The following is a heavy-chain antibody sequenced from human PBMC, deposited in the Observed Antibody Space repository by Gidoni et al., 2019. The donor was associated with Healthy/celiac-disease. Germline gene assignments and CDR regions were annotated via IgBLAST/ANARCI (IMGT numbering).Heavy chain of an antibody. CDR1: GFTFSSYS. Sequence: EVQLVESWGGLVKPGGSLRLSCAASGFTFSSYSMNWVRQAPGKGLEWVSSISSSSSYRYYADSVKGRFTISRDNAKNSLYLQMNSLRAEDTAVYYCARDGPPRITIFGVVPPGYYGMDVWGQGTTVTVSS. CDR2: ISSSSSYR. J-gene: IGHJ6*02. CDR3: ARDGPPRITIFGVVPPGYYGMDV. D-gene: IGHD3-3*01. V-gene: IGHV3-21*01.